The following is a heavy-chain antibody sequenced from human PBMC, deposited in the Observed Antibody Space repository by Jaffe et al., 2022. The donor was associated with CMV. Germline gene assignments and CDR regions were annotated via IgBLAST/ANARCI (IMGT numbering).Heavy chain of an antibody. CDR3: ARIKMITFGGVTSPYFDY. V-gene: IGHV2-70*15. CDR1: GFSLSTSGMC. Sequence: QVTLRESGPALVKPTQTLTLTCTFSGFSLSTSGMCVSWIRQPPGKALEWLARIDWDDDKYYSTSLKTRLTISKDTSKNQVVLTMTNMDPVDTATYYCARIKMITFGGVTSPYFDYWGQGTLVTVSS. J-gene: IGHJ4*02. D-gene: IGHD3-16*01. CDR2: IDWDDDK.